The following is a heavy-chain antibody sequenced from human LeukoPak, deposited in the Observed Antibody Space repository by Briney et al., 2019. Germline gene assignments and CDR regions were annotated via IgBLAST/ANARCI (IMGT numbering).Heavy chain of an antibody. CDR3: AREGPYSDSSRSRFDY. Sequence: ASVKVSCKASGYTFTNYYIHWVRQAPGQGLEWTGIINPSGGSTSYAQKFQGRVTMTRDTSTSTVYMELSSLRSEDTAVYYCAREGPYSDSSRSRFDYWGQGTLVTVS. J-gene: IGHJ4*02. CDR1: GYTFTNYY. D-gene: IGHD6-6*01. CDR2: INPSGGST. V-gene: IGHV1-46*01.